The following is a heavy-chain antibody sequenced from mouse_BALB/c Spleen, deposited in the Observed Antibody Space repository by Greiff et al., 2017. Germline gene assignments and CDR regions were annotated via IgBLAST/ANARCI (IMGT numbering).Heavy chain of an antibody. CDR3: ARSRYYGPWFAY. CDR1: GYSITSDYA. D-gene: IGHD1-2*01. J-gene: IGHJ3*01. CDR2: IGYSGST. Sequence: EVQLQESGPGLVKPSQSLSLTCTVTGYSITSDYAWNWIRQFPGNKLEWMGYIGYSGSTSYNPSLKSRFSITRDTSKNQFFLQLNSVTSEDTATYYCARSRYYGPWFAYWGRGTLVTVSA. V-gene: IGHV3-2*02.